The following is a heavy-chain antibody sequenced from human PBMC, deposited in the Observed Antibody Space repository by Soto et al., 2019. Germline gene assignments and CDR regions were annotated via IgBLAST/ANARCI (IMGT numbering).Heavy chain of an antibody. J-gene: IGHJ5*02. CDR1: GGSISSSSYY. D-gene: IGHD2-2*01. CDR3: ASGGFGTSTLGNWFDP. CDR2: IYYSGST. Sequence: SETLSLTCTVSGGSISSSSYYWGWIRQPPGKGLEWIGSIYYSGSTYYNPSLKSRVTISVDTSKNQFSLKLSSVTAADTAVYYCASGGFGTSTLGNWFDPWGQGTLVTVSS. V-gene: IGHV4-39*01.